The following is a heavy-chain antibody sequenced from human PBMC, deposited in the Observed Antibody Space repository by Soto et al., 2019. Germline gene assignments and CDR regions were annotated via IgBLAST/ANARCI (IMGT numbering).Heavy chain of an antibody. CDR3: ARGSGYCSGGSCSEYFQH. Sequence: QVQLQQWGAGLLKPSETLSLTCAVYGGSFSGYYWSWIRQPPGKGLEWIGEINHSGSTNYNPSLKSRVTIPVDTSKNQFSLKLSSVTAADTAVYYCARGSGYCSGGSCSEYFQHWGQGTLVTVSS. V-gene: IGHV4-34*01. CDR2: INHSGST. J-gene: IGHJ1*01. D-gene: IGHD2-15*01. CDR1: GGSFSGYY.